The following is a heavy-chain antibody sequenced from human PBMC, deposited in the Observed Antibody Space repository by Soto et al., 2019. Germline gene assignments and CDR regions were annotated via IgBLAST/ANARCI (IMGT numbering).Heavy chain of an antibody. CDR1: GGTFSSYA. CDR2: IIPIFGTA. J-gene: IGHJ6*02. Sequence: SVKVSCKASGGTFSSYAISWVRQAPGQGLEWMGGIIPIFGTANYAQKFQGRVTITADESTSTAYMELSSLRSEDTAVYYCASKAPPHGYSSNYYYYGMDVWGQGTTVTVSS. D-gene: IGHD4-4*01. CDR3: ASKAPPHGYSSNYYYYGMDV. V-gene: IGHV1-69*13.